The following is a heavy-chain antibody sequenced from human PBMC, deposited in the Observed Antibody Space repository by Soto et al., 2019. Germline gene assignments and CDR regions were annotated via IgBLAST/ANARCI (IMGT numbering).Heavy chain of an antibody. CDR2: INYSGST. D-gene: IGHD3-22*01. CDR1: GGSFSGYY. V-gene: IGHV4-34*01. CDR3: AIDSSGSPLAYYYYGMDV. J-gene: IGHJ6*02. Sequence: SGTLSLTCAVYGGSFSGYYWSWIRQPPGKGLEWIGEINYSGSTNYNPSLKSRVTISVDTSKNQFSLKLSSVTAADTAVYYCAIDSSGSPLAYYYYGMDVWGQGTTVTV.